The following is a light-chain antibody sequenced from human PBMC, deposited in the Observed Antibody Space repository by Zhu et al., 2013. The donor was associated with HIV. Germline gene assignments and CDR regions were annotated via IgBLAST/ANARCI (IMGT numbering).Light chain of an antibody. V-gene: IGLV3-21*02. CDR2: DDA. Sequence: SYELTQPSSVSVAPGQTARISCGGNNIETKSVHWYQQKPGQAPLLVIYDDADRPSGIPERFSGFNSGNMATLTISRVEAIHEADYFCQVWDSDADHPIFGGGTKLTVL. CDR1: NIETKS. J-gene: IGLJ2*01. CDR3: QVWDSDADHPI.